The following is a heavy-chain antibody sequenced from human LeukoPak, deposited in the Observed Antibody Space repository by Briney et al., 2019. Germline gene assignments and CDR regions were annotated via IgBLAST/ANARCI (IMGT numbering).Heavy chain of an antibody. D-gene: IGHD2-15*01. CDR1: GFTFSSYA. V-gene: IGHV3-30-3*01. Sequence: GGSLRLSCAASGFTFSSYAMRWVRQAPGKGLEWVAVISYDGSNKYYADSVKGRFTISGDNSKNTLYLQMNSLRAEDTAVYYCARVGGGYTMGLFDYWGQGTLVTVSS. CDR3: ARVGGGYTMGLFDY. CDR2: ISYDGSNK. J-gene: IGHJ4*02.